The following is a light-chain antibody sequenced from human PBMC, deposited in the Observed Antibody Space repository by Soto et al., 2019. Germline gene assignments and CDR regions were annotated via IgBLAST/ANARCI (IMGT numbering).Light chain of an antibody. V-gene: IGLV1-40*01. Sequence: QSVLTQPPSVSGAPGQRVTISCAGNTSNIGAGYDVHWYQQFPGTAPRLVIHANTNRPSGVPDRFSGSKSGTSASLAITGLQDDDEADYHCQSYYITLSSPVFGGGTKLTVL. CDR1: TSNIGAGYD. J-gene: IGLJ2*01. CDR2: ANT. CDR3: QSYYITLSSPV.